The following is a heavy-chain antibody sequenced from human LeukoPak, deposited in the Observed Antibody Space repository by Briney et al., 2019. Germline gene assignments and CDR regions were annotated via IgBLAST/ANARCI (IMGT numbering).Heavy chain of an antibody. CDR3: ARGPSTSWPNWFDP. CDR2: IYTSGST. D-gene: IGHD6-13*01. Sequence: SETLSLTCTVSGYSISIDYYWGWIRQPAGKGLEWIGRIYTSGSTNYSPSFKSRVTMSVDTSQNQFSLRLSSVTAADTAVYYCARGPSTSWPNWFDPWGQGTLVTVSS. J-gene: IGHJ5*02. CDR1: GYSISIDYY. V-gene: IGHV4-4*07.